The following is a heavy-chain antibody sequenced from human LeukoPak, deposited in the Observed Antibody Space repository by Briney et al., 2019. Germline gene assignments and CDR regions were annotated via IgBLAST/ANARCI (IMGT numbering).Heavy chain of an antibody. D-gene: IGHD2-2*01. CDR2: ISAYNGNT. J-gene: IGHJ4*02. CDR3: AREYCTSTSCSHTIDY. Sequence: ASVKVSCKASGYTFTSYGISWVRQAPGQGLEWMGWISAYNGNTNYAQKLQGRVTMTTDTSTSTAYMELSNLRCDDTALYYCAREYCTSTSCSHTIDYWGQGAPVTVSS. V-gene: IGHV1-18*01. CDR1: GYTFTSYG.